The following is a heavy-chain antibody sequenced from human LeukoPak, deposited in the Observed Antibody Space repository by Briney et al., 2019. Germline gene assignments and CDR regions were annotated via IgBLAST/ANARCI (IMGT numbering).Heavy chain of an antibody. CDR3: ARVAKHFRGGLSFYYMDV. CDR1: GGSLTIYY. Sequence: PSETLSLTCTVSGGSLTIYYWSWIRQPPGKGLDWIGHIYYSGSTNYNPSLKSRVTISLDTSKNQFSLKVISVTAADTAVYYCARVAKHFRGGLSFYYMDVWGKGTTVTISS. CDR2: IYYSGST. J-gene: IGHJ6*03. D-gene: IGHD3-10*01. V-gene: IGHV4-59*01.